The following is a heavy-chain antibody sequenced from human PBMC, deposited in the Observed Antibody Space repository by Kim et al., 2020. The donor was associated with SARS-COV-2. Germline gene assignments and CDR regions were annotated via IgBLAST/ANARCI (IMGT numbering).Heavy chain of an antibody. J-gene: IGHJ6*02. CDR1: GFTFSSYA. CDR3: ARETTDSYITMRFGYGMDV. V-gene: IGHV3-30*04. D-gene: IGHD3-22*01. CDR2: ISYDGSNK. Sequence: GGSLRLSCAVSGFTFSSYAMHWVRQAPGKGLEWVAVISYDGSNKYHADSVKGRFTISRDNSKNTLYLQMNSLRAEDTAVYYCARETTDSYITMRFGYGMDVWGQGTTVTVSS.